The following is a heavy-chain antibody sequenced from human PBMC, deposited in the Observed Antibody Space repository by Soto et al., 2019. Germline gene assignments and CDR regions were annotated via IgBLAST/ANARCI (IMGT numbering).Heavy chain of an antibody. CDR3: ARGYDFWSGYYYPYGMDV. CDR1: GFTFNSYA. CDR2: ISYDGSNK. Sequence: QVQLVESGGGVVQPGRSLRLSCAASGFTFNSYAMHWVRQAPGKGLEWVAVISYDGSNKNHADTVKGRFTISRDNSKNTLYLQMNSLRAEDTAVYYCARGYDFWSGYYYPYGMDVWGQGTTVTVSS. D-gene: IGHD3-3*01. V-gene: IGHV3-30-3*01. J-gene: IGHJ6*02.